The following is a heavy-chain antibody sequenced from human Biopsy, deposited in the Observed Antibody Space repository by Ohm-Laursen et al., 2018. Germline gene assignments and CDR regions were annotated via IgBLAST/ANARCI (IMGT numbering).Heavy chain of an antibody. J-gene: IGHJ5*02. V-gene: IGHV4-39*01. CDR3: ARHPTGFWFDP. CDR1: GGSISSSTTYY. Sequence: SETLSLTCTVSGGSISSSTTYYWAWLRQPPGKGLEWIRSIYNTETTFYNPSLKSRVTISVDTSTNQFSLKVSSVTAADTALYFCARHPTGFWFDPWGHGTLDTVSS. CDR2: IYNTETT.